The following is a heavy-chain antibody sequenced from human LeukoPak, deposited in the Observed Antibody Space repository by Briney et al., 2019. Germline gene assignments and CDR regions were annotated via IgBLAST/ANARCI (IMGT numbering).Heavy chain of an antibody. V-gene: IGHV4-59*08. CDR2: ISDIGSI. D-gene: IGHD2-8*02. CDR3: AGHHPRNTVDF. Sequence: SETLSLTCTVSGGSISSYYWSWIRQPPGKGLEWIAYISDIGSINYNPSLKGRVTISLDTSKNRFSLKLSSVTAADTAVYYCAGHHPRNTVDFWGQGTLVTVSS. J-gene: IGHJ4*02. CDR1: GGSISSYY.